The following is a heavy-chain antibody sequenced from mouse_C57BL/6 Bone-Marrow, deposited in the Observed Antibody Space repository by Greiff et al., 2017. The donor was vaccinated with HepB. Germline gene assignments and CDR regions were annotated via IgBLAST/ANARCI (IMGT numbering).Heavy chain of an antibody. CDR1: GYAFTSYW. Sequence: QVQLKQPGAELVKPGASVKMSCKASGYAFTSYWITWVKQRPGQDLEWIGDIYPGSGSTNYNEKFKSKATLTVDTSSSTAYMQLSSLTSEYSAVYYCARSGTTVVAKDWYFDVWGTGTTVTVSS. J-gene: IGHJ1*03. D-gene: IGHD1-1*01. CDR2: IYPGSGST. CDR3: ARSGTTVVAKDWYFDV. V-gene: IGHV1-55*01.